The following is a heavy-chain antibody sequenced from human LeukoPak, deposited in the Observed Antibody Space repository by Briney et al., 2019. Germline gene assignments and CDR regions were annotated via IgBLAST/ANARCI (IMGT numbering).Heavy chain of an antibody. CDR1: GGSFSGYY. CDR2: INHSGST. CDR3: ARHVAVAGAYGY. D-gene: IGHD6-19*01. J-gene: IGHJ4*02. Sequence: PSETLSLTCAVYGGSFSGYYWSWIRQPPGKGLEWIGEINHSGSTNYNPSLKSRVTISVDTSKNQFSLKLSSVTAADTAVYYCARHVAVAGAYGYWGQGTLVTVSS. V-gene: IGHV4-34*01.